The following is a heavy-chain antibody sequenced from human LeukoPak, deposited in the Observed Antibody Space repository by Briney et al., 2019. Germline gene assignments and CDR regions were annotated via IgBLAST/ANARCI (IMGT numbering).Heavy chain of an antibody. CDR1: GFTFSSYG. V-gene: IGHV3-30*18. J-gene: IGHJ4*02. Sequence: PGGSLRLSCAASGFTFSSYGMHWVRQAPGKGLEWVAVISYDGSNKYYADSVKGRFTISRDNPKNTLYLQMNSLRAEDTAVYYCAKDGNLVYWGQGTLVTVSS. CDR3: AKDGNLVY. D-gene: IGHD1-26*01. CDR2: ISYDGSNK.